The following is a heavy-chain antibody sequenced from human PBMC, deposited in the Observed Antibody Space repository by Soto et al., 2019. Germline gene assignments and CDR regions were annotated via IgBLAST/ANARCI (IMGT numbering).Heavy chain of an antibody. Sequence: SVKVSCQASGGTFSSDTISWVRQAPGQGLEWMGRIIPILGIANYAQKFQGRVTITADKSTSTAYMELSSLRSEDTAVYYCVTLGVATTLDYWGQGTLVTVSS. V-gene: IGHV1-69*02. J-gene: IGHJ4*02. CDR3: VTLGVATTLDY. D-gene: IGHD5-12*01. CDR1: GGTFSSDT. CDR2: IIPILGIA.